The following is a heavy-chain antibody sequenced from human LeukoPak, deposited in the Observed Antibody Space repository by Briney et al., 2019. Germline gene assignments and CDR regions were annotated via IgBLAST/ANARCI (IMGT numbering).Heavy chain of an antibody. J-gene: IGHJ4*02. CDR2: MNPNSGNT. CDR3: TRGPRGGSYSDY. V-gene: IGHV1-8*01. Sequence: ASVKVSCEASGYTFTSYDITWVRQATGQGLEWMGWMNPNSGNTGYAQKFQGRVTMTRSTSISTAYMELSSLRSEDTAVYYCTRGPRGGSYSDYWGQGTLVTVSS. CDR1: GYTFTSYD. D-gene: IGHD3-16*01.